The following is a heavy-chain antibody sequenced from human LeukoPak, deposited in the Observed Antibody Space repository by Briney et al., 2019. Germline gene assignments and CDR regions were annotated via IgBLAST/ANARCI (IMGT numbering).Heavy chain of an antibody. CDR2: IIPIFGTA. CDR3: ERELSGSYSGGYFDY. CDR1: GGTFISYA. D-gene: IGHD3-10*01. V-gene: IGHV1-69*13. J-gene: IGHJ4*02. Sequence: SVNVSCKASGGTFISYAISWVRQAPGQGREWMGGIIPIFGTANYAQKFRGRVTITADESTSTAYMELSSLRSEEKAVYYCERELSGSYSGGYFDYWGQGTLVTVSS.